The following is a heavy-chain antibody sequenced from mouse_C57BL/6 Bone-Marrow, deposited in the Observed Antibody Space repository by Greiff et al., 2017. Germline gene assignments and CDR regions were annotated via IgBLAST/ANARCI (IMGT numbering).Heavy chain of an antibody. J-gene: IGHJ2*01. CDR3: ARRRGVVYAY. CDR1: GYTFTSYW. D-gene: IGHD1-1*01. Sequence: QVQLQQPGAELVKPGASVKLSCKASGYTFTSYWMQWVKQRPGQGLEWIGEIDPSDSYTNYNQKFKGKATLTVDTSSSTAYMQLSSLTSEDSAVYYGARRRGVVYAYWGQGTIITV. CDR2: IDPSDSYT. V-gene: IGHV1-50*01.